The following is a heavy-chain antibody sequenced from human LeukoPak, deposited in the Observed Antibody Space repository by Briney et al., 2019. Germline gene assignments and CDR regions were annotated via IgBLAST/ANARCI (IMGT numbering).Heavy chain of an antibody. CDR1: GYTFTSYG. V-gene: IGHV1-18*01. CDR3: ARARGGTVYSRGGAFDI. J-gene: IGHJ3*02. Sequence: ASVNVSCKASGYTFTSYGISWVRQAPGQGLEWMGWISAYNGNTNYAQKLQGRVTMTTDTSTSTAYMELRSLRSDDTAVYYCARARGGTVYSRGGAFDIWGQGAMVTVSS. CDR2: ISAYNGNT. D-gene: IGHD2-15*01.